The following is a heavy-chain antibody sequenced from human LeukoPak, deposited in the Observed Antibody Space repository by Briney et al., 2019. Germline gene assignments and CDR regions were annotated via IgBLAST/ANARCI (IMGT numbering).Heavy chain of an antibody. Sequence: SETLSLTCTVSGGSISSGGYYWSWIRQHPGKGLEWIGYIYYSGSTYYNPSLKSRVTISVDTSKNQFSLKLSSVTAADTAVYYCARVRFQRFLFRYFDLWGRGTLVTVSS. D-gene: IGHD2/OR15-2a*01. J-gene: IGHJ2*01. CDR1: GGSISSGGYY. V-gene: IGHV4-31*03. CDR2: IYYSGST. CDR3: ARVRFQRFLFRYFDL.